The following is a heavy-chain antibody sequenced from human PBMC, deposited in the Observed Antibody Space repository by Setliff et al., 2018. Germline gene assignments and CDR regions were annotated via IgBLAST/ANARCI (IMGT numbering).Heavy chain of an antibody. V-gene: IGHV4-59*01. D-gene: IGHD4-17*01. J-gene: IGHJ4*02. CDR3: ARLPRTVTHFDY. Sequence: PSETLSLTCTVSGVSIRSYYWSWIRQPPEKGLEWIGYIFYSGSSNYNPSLQSRVSISVDTSKNQLSLKLDSLTAADTAVYFCARLPRTVTHFDYWGQGALVTVSS. CDR1: GVSIRSYY. CDR2: IFYSGSS.